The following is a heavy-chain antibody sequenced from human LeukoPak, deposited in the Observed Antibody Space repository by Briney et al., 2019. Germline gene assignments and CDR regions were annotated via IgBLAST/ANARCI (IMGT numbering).Heavy chain of an antibody. V-gene: IGHV1-2*02. D-gene: IGHD6-13*01. CDR1: GYTFTDYY. CDR3: ARGQHGSSDQGY. J-gene: IGHJ4*01. CDR2: INPSGGGT. Sequence: ASVKVSCKASGYTFTDYYLHWMRQAPGQGLEWMGYINPSGGGTNYAQNFQDRVTMTRDTSISTAYMELSRLKSDDTAVYYCARGQHGSSDQGYWGQGTLVTVSS.